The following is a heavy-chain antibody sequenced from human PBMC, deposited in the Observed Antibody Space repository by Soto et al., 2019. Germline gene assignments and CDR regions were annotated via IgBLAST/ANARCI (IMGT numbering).Heavy chain of an antibody. Sequence: GGSLRLSCTASGFDFSGYDMCWIRKAPGKGLEWVSYITTSGATIYYADSVRGRFTVSRDNAKNSLYLLMNGLRAEDTAVYYCARLVMSGNYPSYFDYWGQGTLVTVSS. D-gene: IGHD1-26*01. V-gene: IGHV3-11*01. CDR3: ARLVMSGNYPSYFDY. J-gene: IGHJ4*02. CDR2: ITTSGATI. CDR1: GFDFSGYD.